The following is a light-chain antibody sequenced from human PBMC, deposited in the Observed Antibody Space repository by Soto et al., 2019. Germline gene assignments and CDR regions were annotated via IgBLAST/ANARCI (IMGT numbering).Light chain of an antibody. CDR3: APWDDSLNGVV. CDR1: SNDIGNSNL. CDR2: SDN. V-gene: IGLV1-44*01. J-gene: IGLJ3*02. Sequence: QSVLTQPASVSGSPGQSITISCTGTSNDIGNSNLVSWYQQHPDRAPKLLIYSDNQRPSGVPDRFSGSKSGTSASLAISGLQSEDEADYYCAPWDDSLNGVVFGGGTKLTVL.